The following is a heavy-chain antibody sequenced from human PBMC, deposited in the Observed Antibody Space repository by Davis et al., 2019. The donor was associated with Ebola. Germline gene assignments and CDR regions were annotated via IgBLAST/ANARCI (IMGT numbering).Heavy chain of an antibody. V-gene: IGHV1-2*06. CDR1: GYIFTDYH. Sequence: ASVKVSCKASGYIFTDYHIHWVRQAPGQGLEWVGRINPNTGGTNYAEKFQGRVTMTRDTSISTAYMELSRLRSDDTAVYYSALNSGYSSSWSDDDYFDYWGQGTLVTVSS. CDR3: ALNSGYSSSWSDDDYFDY. J-gene: IGHJ4*02. D-gene: IGHD6-13*01. CDR2: INPNTGGT.